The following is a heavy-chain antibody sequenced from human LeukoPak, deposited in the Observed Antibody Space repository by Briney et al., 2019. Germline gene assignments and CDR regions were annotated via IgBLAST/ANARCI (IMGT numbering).Heavy chain of an antibody. D-gene: IGHD2-15*01. Sequence: SGTLSLTCTVSGGSVTSYYWSWIRQPPGKGLEWIGYIYYNGGTNYNPSLRSRITISLDTSKNQFSLRLSSVTAADTAVYYCAGGGDKAKTGYWGQGTLVTASS. CDR2: IYYNGGT. CDR3: AGGGDKAKTGY. CDR1: GGSVTSYY. V-gene: IGHV4-59*08. J-gene: IGHJ4*02.